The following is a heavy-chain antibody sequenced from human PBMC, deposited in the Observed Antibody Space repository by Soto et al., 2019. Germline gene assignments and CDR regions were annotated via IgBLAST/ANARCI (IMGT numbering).Heavy chain of an antibody. V-gene: IGHV3-23*01. CDR3: AKDTRPDCSGGSCYFPGAYNWFDP. CDR2: ISGSGGST. J-gene: IGHJ5*02. D-gene: IGHD2-15*01. Sequence: TGGSLRLSCAASGFTFSSYAMSWVRQAPGKGLEWVSAISGSGGSTYYADSVKGRFTISRDNSKNTLYLQMNSLRAEDTAVYYCAKDTRPDCSGGSCYFPGAYNWFDPWGQGTLVTVSS. CDR1: GFTFSSYA.